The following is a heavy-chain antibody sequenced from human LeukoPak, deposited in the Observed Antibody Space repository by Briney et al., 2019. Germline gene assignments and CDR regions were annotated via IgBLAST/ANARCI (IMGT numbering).Heavy chain of an antibody. Sequence: ASVKVSCKASGYKFTDDYMHWVRQAPGQGLEFMGWINPNSGGTNYAQKFQGRVTMTRDTSISTAYMELSRLRSDDTAVYYCARDALHLLYGFDPWGQGTLVTVSS. V-gene: IGHV1-2*02. CDR1: GYKFTDDY. CDR3: ARDALHLLYGFDP. CDR2: INPNSGGT. J-gene: IGHJ5*02. D-gene: IGHD2-2*02.